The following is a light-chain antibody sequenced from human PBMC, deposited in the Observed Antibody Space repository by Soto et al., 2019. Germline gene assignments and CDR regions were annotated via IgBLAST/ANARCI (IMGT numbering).Light chain of an antibody. CDR1: QSVSNN. J-gene: IGKJ3*01. CDR2: LAS. Sequence: EIVMTQSPATLSVSPGERATLSCRASQSVSNNLAWYQQKPGQTPRLLICLASTRATGIPARFSGSGSGTEFTLTISSLQSEDFAVYYCQQYYSTRGFTFGPGTKVDIK. CDR3: QQYYSTRGFT. V-gene: IGKV3-15*01.